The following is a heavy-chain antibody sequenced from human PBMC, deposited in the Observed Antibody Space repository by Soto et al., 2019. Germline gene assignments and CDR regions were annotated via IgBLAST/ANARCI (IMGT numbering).Heavy chain of an antibody. CDR2: IYYNGNT. D-gene: IGHD6-19*01. Sequence: QVQVQESGPGLVKPSQTLSLTCTVSGGSISSGGYYWSWIRQHPGKGLEWIGYIYYNGNTYYNPSLKSRVTISVDTARNQFSLRLSSVTAADTAVYSCSRGLDRDSNGYPGYWGQGTLVTVSS. CDR3: SRGLDRDSNGYPGY. CDR1: GGSISSGGYY. J-gene: IGHJ4*02. V-gene: IGHV4-31*03.